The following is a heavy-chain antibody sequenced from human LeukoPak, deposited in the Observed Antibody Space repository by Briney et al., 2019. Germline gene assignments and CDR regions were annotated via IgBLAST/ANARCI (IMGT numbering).Heavy chain of an antibody. V-gene: IGHV3-21*01. D-gene: IGHD5-18*01. Sequence: GGSLRLSCAASGFTFSSYSMNWVRQAPRKGLELVSSISSSSSYIYYADSVKGRFTISRDNAKNSLYLQMNSLRAEDTAVYYCATRGYSYGRAIDYWGQGTLVTVSS. J-gene: IGHJ4*02. CDR1: GFTFSSYS. CDR2: ISSSSSYI. CDR3: ATRGYSYGRAIDY.